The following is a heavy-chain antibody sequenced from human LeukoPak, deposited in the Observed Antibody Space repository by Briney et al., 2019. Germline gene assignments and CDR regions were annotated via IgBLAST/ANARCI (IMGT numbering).Heavy chain of an antibody. V-gene: IGHV3-15*01. CDR2: IKSKTDGGTT. Sequence: GGSLRLFCAASGFTFRNAWMRGVRQARGKGREYVGRIKSKTDGGTTDYAAPVKGRFTISIDDSKNPLYLQMNSLKNEDTAVYYCPTDQSLRLGQGVYYYYYMDLWAKGPTVPVSS. J-gene: IGHJ6*03. CDR1: GFTFRNAW. CDR3: PTDQSLRLGQGVYYYYYMDL. D-gene: IGHD7-27*01.